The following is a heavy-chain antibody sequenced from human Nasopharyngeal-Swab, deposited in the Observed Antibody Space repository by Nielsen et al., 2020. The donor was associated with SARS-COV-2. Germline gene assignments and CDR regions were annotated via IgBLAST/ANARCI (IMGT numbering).Heavy chain of an antibody. CDR3: ASESGRIVDTAMVSGAFDI. Sequence: SETLSLTCAVYGGSFSGYYWSWIRQPPGKGLERIGEINHSGSTNYNPSLKSRVTISVDTSKNQFSLKLSSVTAADTAVYYCASESGRIVDTAMVSGAFDIWGQGTMVTVSS. V-gene: IGHV4-34*01. CDR1: GGSFSGYY. CDR2: INHSGST. D-gene: IGHD5-18*01. J-gene: IGHJ3*02.